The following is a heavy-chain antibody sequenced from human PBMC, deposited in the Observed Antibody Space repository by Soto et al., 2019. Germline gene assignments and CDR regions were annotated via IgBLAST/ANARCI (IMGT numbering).Heavy chain of an antibody. Sequence: QVQLVQSGAEVKKPGSSVKVSCKASGGTFSSYTISWVRQAPGQGLEWMGRIIPILGIANYAQKFQGRVTITADKSTSTAYMELSSLRSEDTAVYYCARGIRYGSGSYSAYWGQGTLVTVSS. V-gene: IGHV1-69*02. CDR1: GGTFSSYT. CDR3: ARGIRYGSGSYSAY. D-gene: IGHD3-10*01. CDR2: IIPILGIA. J-gene: IGHJ4*02.